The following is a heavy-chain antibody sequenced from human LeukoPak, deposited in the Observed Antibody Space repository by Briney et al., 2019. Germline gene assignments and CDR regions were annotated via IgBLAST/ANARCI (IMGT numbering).Heavy chain of an antibody. CDR2: INHSGST. Sequence: PSETLSLTCAVYGGSFSGYYWSWIRQPPGKGLEWFGEINHSGSTNYNPSLKSRVTISVDTSKNQFSLKLSSVTAADTAVYYCARGYCSSTSCSTLHFDYWGQGTLVTVSS. D-gene: IGHD2-2*01. V-gene: IGHV4-34*01. CDR3: ARGYCSSTSCSTLHFDY. J-gene: IGHJ4*02. CDR1: GGSFSGYY.